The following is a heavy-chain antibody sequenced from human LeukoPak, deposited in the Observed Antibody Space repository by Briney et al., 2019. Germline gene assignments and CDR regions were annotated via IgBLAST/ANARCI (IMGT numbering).Heavy chain of an antibody. V-gene: IGHV4-59*11. CDR1: GASISGHY. J-gene: IGHJ6*02. D-gene: IGHD4-17*01. Sequence: SETLSLTCTVSGASISGHYWRWIPQPPGKGLEWIVYIYHTGSTNYNPSLKSRVTLSLDTSRKQFSLKLSSVTAADTAVYYCARIMNYGAYLYYGLDVWGQGTTVTVSS. CDR3: ARIMNYGAYLYYGLDV. CDR2: IYHTGST.